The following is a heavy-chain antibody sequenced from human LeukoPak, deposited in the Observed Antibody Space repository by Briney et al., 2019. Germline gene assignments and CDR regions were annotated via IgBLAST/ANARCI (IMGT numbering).Heavy chain of an antibody. CDR1: GFTFSSYS. CDR3: ARDLLNDEGSSYFFDQ. Sequence: PGGSLRLSCAASGFTFSSYSMNWVRQAPGKGLEWVSYISQSSDRIYHADSVKGRFTISRDNAKNSLYLQMDSLRVEDTAVYYSARDLLNDEGSSYFFDQWGQGTLVTVAS. V-gene: IGHV3-48*04. CDR2: ISQSSDRI. D-gene: IGHD2-2*01. J-gene: IGHJ4*02.